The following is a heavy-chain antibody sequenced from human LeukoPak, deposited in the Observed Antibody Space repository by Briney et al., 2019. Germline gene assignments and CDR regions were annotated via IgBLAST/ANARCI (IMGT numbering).Heavy chain of an antibody. V-gene: IGHV3-21*01. D-gene: IGHD2-2*01. CDR1: GFTFSSYS. CDR3: ARDRTHCSSTSCTYYYYYGMDV. CDR2: ISSSSSYI. J-gene: IGHJ6*02. Sequence: GGSLRLSCAASGFTFSSYSMNWVRQAPGKGLEWVSSISSSSSYIYYADSVKGRFTISRDNAKNSLYLQMNSLRAEDTAVYYCARDRTHCSSTSCTYYYYYGMDVWGQGTTVTVSS.